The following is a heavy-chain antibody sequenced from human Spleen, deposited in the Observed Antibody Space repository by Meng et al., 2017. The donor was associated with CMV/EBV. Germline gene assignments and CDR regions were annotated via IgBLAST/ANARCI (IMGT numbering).Heavy chain of an antibody. CDR3: VRDRGPVAGTLDY. CDR1: GDSVSSNSAA. J-gene: IGHJ4*02. Sequence: SCAISGDSVSSNSAAWNWIRQSPSRGLEWLGRTYYRSKWYNDYAVSVKSRITINPDTSKNQFSLQLNSVPPEDTAVYYCVRDRGPVAGTLDYWGQGILVTVSS. CDR2: TYYRSKWYN. D-gene: IGHD6-13*01. V-gene: IGHV6-1*01.